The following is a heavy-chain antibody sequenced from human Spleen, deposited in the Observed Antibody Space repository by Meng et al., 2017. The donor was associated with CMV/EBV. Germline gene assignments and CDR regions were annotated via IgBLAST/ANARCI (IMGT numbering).Heavy chain of an antibody. CDR2: IYWHYDK. CDR1: SLSTSGVG. CDR3: AHSRGYFDWLSHYYFDY. V-gene: IGHV2-5*01. D-gene: IGHD3-9*01. Sequence: SLSTSGVGVGWIRQPPRKALEWLALIYWHYDKRYSPSLQSRLTITKDTSKNQVVLTMTNMDPVDPATYYCAHSRGYFDWLSHYYFDYWGQGTLVRLL. J-gene: IGHJ4*02.